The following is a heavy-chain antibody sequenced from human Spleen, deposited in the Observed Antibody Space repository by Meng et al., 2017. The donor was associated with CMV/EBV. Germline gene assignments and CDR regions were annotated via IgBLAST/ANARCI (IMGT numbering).Heavy chain of an antibody. V-gene: IGHV3-30-3*01. CDR1: GFTFSSYA. J-gene: IGHJ4*02. CDR2: ISYDGSNK. Sequence: GGSLRLSCAASGFTFSSYATHWVRQAPGKGLEWVAVISYDGSNKYYADSVKGRFTISRDNSKNTLYLQMNSLRAEDTAVYYCAKDLYGGIPGFYDYWGQGTLVTVSS. D-gene: IGHD2-2*01. CDR3: AKDLYGGIPGFYDY.